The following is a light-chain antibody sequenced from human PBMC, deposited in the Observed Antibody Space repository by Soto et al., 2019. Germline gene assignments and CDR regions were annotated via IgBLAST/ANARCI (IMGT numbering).Light chain of an antibody. CDR1: SSDVGGYNY. CDR2: EVN. V-gene: IGLV2-8*01. CDR3: SSYAGSSNV. Sequence: LTQPPSASGSPGQSVAISCTGTSSDVGGYNYVSWYQQHPGKAPKLMIYEVNKRPSGVPDRFSGSKSGNTASLTVSGLQAEDEADYYCSSYAGSSNVFGTGTKVAVL. J-gene: IGLJ1*01.